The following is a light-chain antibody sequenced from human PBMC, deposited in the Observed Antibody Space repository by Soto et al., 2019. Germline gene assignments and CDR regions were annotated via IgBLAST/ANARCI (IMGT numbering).Light chain of an antibody. CDR3: LQYDNYPLI. V-gene: IGKV1-5*03. CDR1: QSIRSE. CDR2: KAS. Sequence: DIQMTQSPSTLSASVGDRVTITCRASQSIRSELAWYQQAPGKAPKLLIYKASNLQGGVPSRLSGSGSGTEFTLTVNSLQPDDFAVYYCLQYDNYPLIFGGGTNVEIK. J-gene: IGKJ4*01.